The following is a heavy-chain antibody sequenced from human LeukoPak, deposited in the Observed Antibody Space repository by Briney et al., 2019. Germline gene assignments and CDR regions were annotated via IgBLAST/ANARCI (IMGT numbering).Heavy chain of an antibody. Sequence: SQTLSLTCTVSGDSINSGSYYWSWIRQHPGKGLEWIGYINYSGSAYYNPSLKSRVTLSVDTSKNQFSLKLSSVTAADTAVYYCARDLGYWGQGTLVTVSS. CDR1: GDSINSGSYY. J-gene: IGHJ4*02. CDR3: ARDLGY. D-gene: IGHD3-16*01. CDR2: INYSGSA. V-gene: IGHV4-31*03.